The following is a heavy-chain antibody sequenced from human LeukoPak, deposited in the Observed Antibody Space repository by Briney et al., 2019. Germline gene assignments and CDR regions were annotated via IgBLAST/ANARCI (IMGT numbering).Heavy chain of an antibody. CDR3: ARDLYYYDSSGSYFDY. V-gene: IGHV3-20*04. CDR1: GFTFDDYG. Sequence: GGSLRLSCAASGFTFDDYGMSWVRQAPGKGLEWVSGINWNGGSTGYADSVKGRFTISRDNAKNSLYLQMNSLRAEDTALYYCARDLYYYDSSGSYFDYWGQETLVTVSS. J-gene: IGHJ4*02. D-gene: IGHD3-22*01. CDR2: INWNGGST.